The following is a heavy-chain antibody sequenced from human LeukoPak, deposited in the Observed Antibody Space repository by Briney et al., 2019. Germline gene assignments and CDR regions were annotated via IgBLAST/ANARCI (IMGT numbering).Heavy chain of an antibody. CDR1: GFTFSSYA. Sequence: PGGSLRLSCAASGFTFSSYAMHWVRQAPGKGLEWVAVISYDGSNKYYADSVKGRFTISRDNAKNTLYLQVNSLRAEDTAVYYCARGASWAGNFDYWGQGTLVTVSS. V-gene: IGHV3-30-3*01. D-gene: IGHD1-1*01. CDR3: ARGASWAGNFDY. J-gene: IGHJ4*02. CDR2: ISYDGSNK.